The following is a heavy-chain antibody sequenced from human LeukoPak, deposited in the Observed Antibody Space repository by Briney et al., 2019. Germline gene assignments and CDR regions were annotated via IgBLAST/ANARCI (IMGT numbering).Heavy chain of an antibody. Sequence: SGTLSLTCSVSGGSISSDNWWSWVRPPPGKGLEWIGEIHHSGITNYNPSLKSRISISVDKSKNQFSLKLSSVTAADTAVYFCARYSSSWERRGDSWGQGTLVTVSS. CDR1: GGSISSDNW. CDR3: ARYSSSWERRGDS. CDR2: IHHSGIT. J-gene: IGHJ1*01. D-gene: IGHD6-13*01. V-gene: IGHV4-4*02.